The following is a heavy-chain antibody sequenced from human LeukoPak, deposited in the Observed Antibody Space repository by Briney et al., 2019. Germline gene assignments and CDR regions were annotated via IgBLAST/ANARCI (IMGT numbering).Heavy chain of an antibody. CDR3: ARVEYSSDHFDY. V-gene: IGHV3-21*01. CDR2: ISSSSSYI. D-gene: IGHD6-19*01. CDR1: GFTFTSYS. Sequence: PGGSLRLSCAASGFTFTSYSMNWVRQAPGKGLEWVSSISSSSSYIYYADSVKGRFTISRDNAKNSLYLQMNSLRAEDTAVYYCARVEYSSDHFDYWGQGTLVTVSS. J-gene: IGHJ4*02.